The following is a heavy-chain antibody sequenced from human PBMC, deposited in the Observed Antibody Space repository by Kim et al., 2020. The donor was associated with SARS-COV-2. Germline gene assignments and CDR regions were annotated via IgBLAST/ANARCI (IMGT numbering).Heavy chain of an antibody. CDR1: GFTFTTYN. CDR2: IRVTDAI. Sequence: GGSLRLSCAASGFTFTTYNMNWVRQAPGKGLEWISYIRVTDAIYYADSVKDRFTNSRDYAKNSLDLQMNSLRDEDTAVYYCARDWNWGIDVWGQGTLVTVSS. V-gene: IGHV3-48*02. CDR3: ARDWNWGIDV. D-gene: IGHD7-27*01. J-gene: IGHJ4*02.